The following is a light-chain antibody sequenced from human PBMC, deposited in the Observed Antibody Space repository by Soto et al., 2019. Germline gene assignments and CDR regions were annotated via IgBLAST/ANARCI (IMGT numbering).Light chain of an antibody. J-gene: IGKJ5*01. CDR1: QSVSSN. V-gene: IGKV3-15*01. Sequence: EIVMTQSPATLSVSPGESATLSCRASQSVSSNLAWYQQKPGQAPRLLIYGASTRATGIPARFSGSGSGTDFTLTISSLEPEDFAVYYCQQRYNWPPAFGQGTRLEIK. CDR3: QQRYNWPPA. CDR2: GAS.